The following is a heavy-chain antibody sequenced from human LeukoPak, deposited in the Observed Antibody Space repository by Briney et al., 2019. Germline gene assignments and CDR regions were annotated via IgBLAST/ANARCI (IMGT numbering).Heavy chain of an antibody. CDR2: INHSGST. D-gene: IGHD2-2*01. Sequence: SETLSLTCAVYGGSFSGYYWSWIRQPPGKGLEWIGEINHSGSTNYNPSLKSRVTMPVDTSKNQFSLKLSSVTAADTAVYYCARGSCSSISCLVDYWGQGTLVTVSS. CDR1: GGSFSGYY. CDR3: ARGSCSSISCLVDY. V-gene: IGHV4-34*01. J-gene: IGHJ4*02.